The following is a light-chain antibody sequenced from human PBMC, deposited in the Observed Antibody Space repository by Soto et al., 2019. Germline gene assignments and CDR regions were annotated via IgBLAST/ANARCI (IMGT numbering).Light chain of an antibody. Sequence: QSALTQPPSASGSPGQSVTISCTGTSSDVGGYNYVSWYQQHPGKAPKLMIYEVNNRPSGVPDRFSGSKSGNTASLTVSGLQAEYEADYYCSSYAGSNNFVFGTGTKLTVL. CDR2: EVN. CDR1: SSDVGGYNY. J-gene: IGLJ1*01. CDR3: SSYAGSNNFV. V-gene: IGLV2-8*01.